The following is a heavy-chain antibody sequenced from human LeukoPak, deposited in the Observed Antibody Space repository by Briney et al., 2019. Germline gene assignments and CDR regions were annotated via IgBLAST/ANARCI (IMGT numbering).Heavy chain of an antibody. D-gene: IGHD3-3*01. CDR1: GFTFSTYS. J-gene: IGHJ4*02. CDR2: ISYSSSYI. Sequence: GGSLRLSCAASGFTFSTYSMNWVRQAPGKGLEWVSSISYSSSYIYYADSVKGRFTISRDDAKNSLYLQMNSLRAEDTAVYYCARVRVGAYDFWSGYHDYWGQGTLVTVSS. V-gene: IGHV3-21*01. CDR3: ARVRVGAYDFWSGYHDY.